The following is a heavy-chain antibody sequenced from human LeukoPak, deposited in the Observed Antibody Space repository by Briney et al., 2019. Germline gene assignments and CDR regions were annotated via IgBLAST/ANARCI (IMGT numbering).Heavy chain of an antibody. CDR2: ITGSGGGT. CDR1: GFTFSSYA. V-gene: IGHV3-23*01. CDR3: ARDSRLPDSGWYGNYFDY. D-gene: IGHD6-19*01. J-gene: IGHJ4*01. Sequence: QPGGSLRLSCAASGFTFSSYAMTWLRQAPGQGLEWVSTITGSGGGTFYADSVKGRFTISRDNAKNSLYLQMNSLRAEDTAVYYCARDSRLPDSGWYGNYFDYWGHGTLVTVSS.